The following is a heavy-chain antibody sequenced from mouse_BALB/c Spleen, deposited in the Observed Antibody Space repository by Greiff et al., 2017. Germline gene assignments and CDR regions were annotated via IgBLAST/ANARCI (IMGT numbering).Heavy chain of an antibody. V-gene: IGHV5-6-4*01. CDR2: ISSGGSYT. D-gene: IGHD2-1*01. CDR1: GFTFSSYT. CDR3: TRDGKGSYFDY. Sequence: EVQLVESGGGLVKPGGSLKLSCAASGFTFSSYTMSWVRQTPEKRLEWVATISSGGSYTYYPDSVKGRFTISRDNAKNTLYLQMSSLKSEDTAMYYCTRDGKGSYFDYWGQGTTLTVSS. J-gene: IGHJ2*01.